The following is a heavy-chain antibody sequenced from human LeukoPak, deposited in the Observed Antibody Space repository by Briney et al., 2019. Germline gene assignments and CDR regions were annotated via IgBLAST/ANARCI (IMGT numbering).Heavy chain of an antibody. V-gene: IGHV1-18*01. D-gene: IGHD2-2*01. CDR2: ISGNNDNP. CDR1: VYTFSNFG. Sequence: GASVNVSCKASVYTFSNFGISWVRQAPGQGLEWMGWISGNNDNPNYGQKFQGRFTVTSDSSTRTAYMELKRLRSDDTAVYYCARDGTSTDDYWGQGTLVTVSS. CDR3: ARDGTSTDDY. J-gene: IGHJ4*02.